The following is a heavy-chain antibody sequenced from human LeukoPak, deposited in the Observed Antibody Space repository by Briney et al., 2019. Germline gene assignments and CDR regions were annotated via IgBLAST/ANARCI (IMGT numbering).Heavy chain of an antibody. J-gene: IGHJ4*02. D-gene: IGHD3-22*01. CDR2: IFPSGST. CDR3: ATVDSSGYWLYFDY. Sequence: PSETLSLTCTVSGYSISSGYYWGWIRQPPGKGLECIGYIFPSGSTYYNPSLESRVTMSIDTSKNQFSLKLSSVTSADTAVYYCATVDSSGYWLYFDYWGQGTLVTVSS. CDR1: GYSISSGYY. V-gene: IGHV4-38-2*02.